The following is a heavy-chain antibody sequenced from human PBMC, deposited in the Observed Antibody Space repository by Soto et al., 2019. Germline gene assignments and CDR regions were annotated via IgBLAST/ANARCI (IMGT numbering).Heavy chain of an antibody. CDR2: IYYSGST. CDR1: GDSISSYY. D-gene: IGHD2-15*01. V-gene: IGHV4-59*01. Sequence: KPSETLSLTCTVSGDSISSYYWSWIRQPPGKGLEWIGYIYYSGSTNYNPSLKSRVTISVDTSKNQFSLKLSSVTAADTAVYYCARAKGLLYYYYYYGMDVWGQGTTVTVSS. J-gene: IGHJ6*02. CDR3: ARAKGLLYYYYYYGMDV.